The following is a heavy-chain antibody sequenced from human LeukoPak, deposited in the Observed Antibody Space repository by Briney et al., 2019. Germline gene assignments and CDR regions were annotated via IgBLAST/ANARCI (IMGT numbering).Heavy chain of an antibody. V-gene: IGHV3-23*01. J-gene: IGHJ6*02. CDR1: GFTLSGYS. CDR3: AKESTYYYYDSSSGDGMDV. CDR2: ISGSGGST. Sequence: QPGGSLRLSCAASGFTLSGYSMNWVRQAPGKGLEWVSAISGSGGSTYYADSVKGRFTISRDNSKNTLYLQMNSLRAEDTAVYYCAKESTYYYYDSSSGDGMDVWGQGTTVTVSS. D-gene: IGHD3-22*01.